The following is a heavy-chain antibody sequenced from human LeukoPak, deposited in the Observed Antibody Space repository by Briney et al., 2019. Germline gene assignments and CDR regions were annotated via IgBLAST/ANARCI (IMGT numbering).Heavy chain of an antibody. CDR3: ARAPSGVSFDY. CDR1: GGSISSSSYY. CDR2: VYYSGST. J-gene: IGHJ4*02. D-gene: IGHD1-26*01. V-gene: IGHV4-39*07. Sequence: SETLSLTCTVSGGSISSSSYYWGWIRQPPGKGLEWIGSVYYSGSTYYHPSLKSRVTTSIDTSKNQFSLNLNSVTAADTAVYYCARAPSGVSFDYWGQGTLVTVSS.